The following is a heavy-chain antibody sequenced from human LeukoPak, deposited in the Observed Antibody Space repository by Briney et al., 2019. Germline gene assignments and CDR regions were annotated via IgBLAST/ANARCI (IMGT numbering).Heavy chain of an antibody. CDR2: VTGSGGGT. CDR3: AKDSPVLTI. CDR1: GFTFSSYS. V-gene: IGHV3-23*01. D-gene: IGHD3-10*01. J-gene: IGHJ3*02. Sequence: PGGSLRLSCAASGFTFSSYSMSWVRQAPGKGLEWVSAVTGSGGGTYYADSVKGRFTIFRDNSKDTLYLQMNSLRADDTAVYYCAKDSPVLTIWGQGTMVTVSS.